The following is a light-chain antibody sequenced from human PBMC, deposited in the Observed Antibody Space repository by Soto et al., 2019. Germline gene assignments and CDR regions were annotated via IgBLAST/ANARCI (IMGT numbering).Light chain of an antibody. Sequence: IMMTQSPSTLSVSLGERATLSCRAGQTIYSNVAWYQQRPGQAPRLLIYRASTRATGVPARSSGSGSETEFTLTIRSLQSEDFAVYFCQQYNNWPSFGQGTRLEIK. CDR1: QTIYSN. J-gene: IGKJ5*01. V-gene: IGKV3-15*01. CDR3: QQYNNWPS. CDR2: RAS.